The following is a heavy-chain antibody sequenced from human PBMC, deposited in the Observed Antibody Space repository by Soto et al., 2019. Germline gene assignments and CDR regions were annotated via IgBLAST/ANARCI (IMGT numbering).Heavy chain of an antibody. Sequence: ASVRVSCKASGYTFTSYGISWVRQAPGQGLEWMGWISAYNGNTNYAQKLQGRVTMTTDTSTSTAYMELRSLRSDDTAVYYCARSYYNAPHFDYWGQGTLVTVSS. D-gene: IGHD3-10*01. CDR3: ARSYYNAPHFDY. CDR2: ISAYNGNT. CDR1: GYTFTSYG. J-gene: IGHJ4*02. V-gene: IGHV1-18*01.